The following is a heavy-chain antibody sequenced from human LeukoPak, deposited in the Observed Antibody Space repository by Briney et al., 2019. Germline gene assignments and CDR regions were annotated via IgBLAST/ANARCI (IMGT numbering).Heavy chain of an antibody. V-gene: IGHV3-30*04. J-gene: IGHJ4*02. CDR3: ARSRAAAGRFADY. D-gene: IGHD6-13*01. CDR1: GFTFSSYA. Sequence: QPGRSLRLSCAASGFTFSSYAMHWVRQAPGKGLEWVAVISYDGSNKYYADSVKGRFTISRDNSKNTLYLQMNSLRAEDTAVYYCARSRAAAGRFADYWGQGTLVTVSS. CDR2: ISYDGSNK.